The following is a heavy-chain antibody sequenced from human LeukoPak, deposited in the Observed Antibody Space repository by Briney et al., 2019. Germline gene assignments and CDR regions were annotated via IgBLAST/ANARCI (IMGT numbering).Heavy chain of an antibody. CDR1: GGSISSRTYY. D-gene: IGHD3-3*01. CDR3: ARGGGRITIFGVGTRFDP. CDR2: INYSGKI. Sequence: SETLSLTCTVSGGSISSRTYYWAWIRQPPGKGLEWIGSINYSGKITYNPSLKSRVTISVDTSKNQFSLKLSSVTAADTAVYYCARGGGRITIFGVGTRFDPWGQGTLVTVSS. V-gene: IGHV4-39*07. J-gene: IGHJ5*02.